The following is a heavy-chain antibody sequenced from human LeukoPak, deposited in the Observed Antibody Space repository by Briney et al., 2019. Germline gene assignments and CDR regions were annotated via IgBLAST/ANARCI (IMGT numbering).Heavy chain of an antibody. J-gene: IGHJ3*02. Sequence: SETLSLTCTVSDGSISSYYWSWIRQPPGKGLEWIGYIYYSGNTNYNPSLRSRVTISVDTSKSQFSLKLSSVTAADTAVYYCARQPSGFDAFDIWGQGTMVTVSS. V-gene: IGHV4-59*08. CDR1: DGSISSYY. CDR3: ARQPSGFDAFDI. CDR2: IYYSGNT.